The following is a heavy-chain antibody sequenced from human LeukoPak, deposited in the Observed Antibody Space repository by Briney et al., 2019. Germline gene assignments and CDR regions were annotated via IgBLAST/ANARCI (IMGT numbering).Heavy chain of an antibody. J-gene: IGHJ4*02. CDR2: ISSSSSTT. Sequence: PGGSLRLSCAASGFTFSSYSRNWVRQAPGKGLEWVSLISSSSSTTYYAASVKGRFTISRDNAKNSLYLQMNSLRAADTAVYYCARDRGGSYSAIDYWGQGTLVTVSS. D-gene: IGHD1-26*01. V-gene: IGHV3-48*04. CDR1: GFTFSSYS. CDR3: ARDRGGSYSAIDY.